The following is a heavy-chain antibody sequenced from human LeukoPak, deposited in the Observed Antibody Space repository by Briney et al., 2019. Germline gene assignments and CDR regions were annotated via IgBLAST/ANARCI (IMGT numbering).Heavy chain of an antibody. CDR3: ARPSGYDWVYYYGMDV. Sequence: RTGGSLRLSCAASGFTFSSYAMPWVRQAPGKGLEWVAVISYDGSNKYYADSVKGRFTISRDNSKNTLYLQMNSLRAEDTAVYYCARPSGYDWVYYYGMDVWGQGTTVTVSS. CDR2: ISYDGSNK. V-gene: IGHV3-30-3*01. J-gene: IGHJ6*02. D-gene: IGHD5-12*01. CDR1: GFTFSSYA.